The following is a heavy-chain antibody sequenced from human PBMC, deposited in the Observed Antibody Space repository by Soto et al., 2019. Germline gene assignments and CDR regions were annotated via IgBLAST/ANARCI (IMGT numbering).Heavy chain of an antibody. D-gene: IGHD6-13*01. CDR1: GFTFSNYD. Sequence: LILSCAASGFTFSNYDMHWVRQAPGKGLEWVSTIGSAGDTYYPGSVKGRFTISRENAKDPLYLQMNSLRAGDAAVYYCARGYSSSWENWFDPWGQGTLVTVSS. CDR2: IGSAGDT. CDR3: ARGYSSSWENWFDP. V-gene: IGHV3-13*01. J-gene: IGHJ5*02.